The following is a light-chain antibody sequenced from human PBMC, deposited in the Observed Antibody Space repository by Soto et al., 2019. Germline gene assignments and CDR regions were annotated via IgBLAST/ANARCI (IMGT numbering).Light chain of an antibody. V-gene: IGLV2-14*01. CDR3: YSFTITLHSYV. CDR2: EDS. CDR1: SSDVGGYYY. Sequence: QSVLTQPASVSGSPGQSITISCTGTSSDVGGYYYVSWFQHHPGKAPKLIIYEDSYRPSGVSARFSGSKSGDSASLTISRLQAEDEADYYCYSFTITLHSYVFGTGTKLTVL. J-gene: IGLJ1*01.